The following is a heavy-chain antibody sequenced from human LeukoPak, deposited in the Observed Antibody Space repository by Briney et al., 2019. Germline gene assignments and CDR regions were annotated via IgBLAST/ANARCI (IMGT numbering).Heavy chain of an antibody. CDR1: GGSISSSSYY. J-gene: IGHJ4*02. Sequence: PSETLSLTCTVSGGSISSSSYYWGWIRQPPGKGLEWIGSIYYSGSTYYDPSLKSRVTISVDTSKNQFSLKLSSVTAADTAVYYCARGQDREADYWGQGTLVTVSS. D-gene: IGHD1-26*01. V-gene: IGHV4-39*07. CDR3: ARGQDREADY. CDR2: IYYSGST.